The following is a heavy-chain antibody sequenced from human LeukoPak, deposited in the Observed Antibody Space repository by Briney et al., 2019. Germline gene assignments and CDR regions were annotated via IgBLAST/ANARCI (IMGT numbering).Heavy chain of an antibody. Sequence: SETLSLTCTVSGGSISSSSYYWGWIRQPPGKGLEWIGEINHSGSTNYNPSLKSRVTISVDTSKNQFSLKLSSVTAADTAVYYCARGVRAIYWGQGTLVTVSS. CDR3: ARGVRAIY. J-gene: IGHJ4*02. CDR2: INHSGST. CDR1: GGSISSSSYY. V-gene: IGHV4-39*07. D-gene: IGHD2-2*01.